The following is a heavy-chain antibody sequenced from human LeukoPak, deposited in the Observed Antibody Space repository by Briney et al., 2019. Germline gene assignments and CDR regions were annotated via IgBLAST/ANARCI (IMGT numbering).Heavy chain of an antibody. J-gene: IGHJ4*02. CDR1: GYTFSDYY. V-gene: IGHV1-2*02. CDR3: ARDPLTTRQDIVAIFDY. Sequence: ASVKVSCKTSGYTFSDYYIHWIRQAPGQGLEWMGWINPHSGGTDHAQKFQSRVTMTRDTSISTAYMELSRLRSDDTAVYYCARDPLTTRQDIVAIFDYWVQGTLVTVSS. D-gene: IGHD5-12*01. CDR2: INPHSGGT.